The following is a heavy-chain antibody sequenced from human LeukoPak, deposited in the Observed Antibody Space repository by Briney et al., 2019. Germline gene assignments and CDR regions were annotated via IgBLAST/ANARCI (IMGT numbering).Heavy chain of an antibody. J-gene: IGHJ4*02. CDR2: ISSGSSSI. Sequence: GGSLRLSRAASGFNFNSYSMNWVRQAPGKGLEWVAYISSGSSSIYYADSVKGRFTLSRDNTKNSLYLQMNSLRGEDTAVYYCARSHGSGSYYDFDYWGQGTLVTVSS. CDR3: ARSHGSGSYYDFDY. CDR1: GFNFNSYS. V-gene: IGHV3-48*04. D-gene: IGHD3-10*01.